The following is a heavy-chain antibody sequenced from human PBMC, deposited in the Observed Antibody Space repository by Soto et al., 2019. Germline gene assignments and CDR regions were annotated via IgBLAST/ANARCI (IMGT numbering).Heavy chain of an antibody. D-gene: IGHD3-10*02. CDR3: ADLFAGFDI. CDR2: ITSDGSSA. J-gene: IGHJ3*02. CDR1: GFTFSSHW. V-gene: IGHV3-74*01. Sequence: EVQVVESGGDLVQPGGSLRLSCVASGFTFSSHWMHWVRQAPGKGLVWVAHITSDGSSATYADSVKGRFTISRDNAKNTLYLQMNTLRVEDTAVYYCADLFAGFDIWGQGTMVTVS.